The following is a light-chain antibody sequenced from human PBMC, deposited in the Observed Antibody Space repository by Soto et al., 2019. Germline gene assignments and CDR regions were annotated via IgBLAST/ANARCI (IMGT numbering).Light chain of an antibody. CDR3: QQYGSSPPVT. CDR1: QSVSSSY. V-gene: IGKV3-20*01. J-gene: IGKJ5*01. Sequence: EIVLTQSPGTLSLSPGERATLSCRASQSVSSSYLAWYQQKPGQAPRLLIYGASGSATGIPDRFSGSGSGTDFTLPISRLEPEAFAVYYCQQYGSSPPVTFGQGTRLEIK. CDR2: GAS.